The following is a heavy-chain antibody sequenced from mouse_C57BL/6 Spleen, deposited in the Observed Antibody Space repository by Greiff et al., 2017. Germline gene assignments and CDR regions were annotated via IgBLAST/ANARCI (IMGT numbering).Heavy chain of an antibody. CDR2: IDPSDSET. D-gene: IGHD2-2*01. Sequence: QVQLQQPGAELVRPGSSVKLSCKASGYTFTSYWMHWVKQRPIQGLEWIGNIDPSDSETHYNQKFKDKATLTVDKSSITAYMQLSSLASEDSAVYYCASAGAWGYDYGGQGTTLTVSS. CDR3: ASAGAWGYDY. V-gene: IGHV1-52*01. J-gene: IGHJ2*01. CDR1: GYTFTSYW.